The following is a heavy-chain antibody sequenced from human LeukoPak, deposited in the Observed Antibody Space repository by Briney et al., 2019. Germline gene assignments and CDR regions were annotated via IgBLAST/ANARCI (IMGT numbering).Heavy chain of an antibody. J-gene: IGHJ4*02. CDR3: ARCGYSWAYDY. CDR2: INSDGSST. V-gene: IGHV3-74*01. CDR1: GFTFSSYW. D-gene: IGHD5-18*01. Sequence: GGPLRLSCAASGFTFSSYWMHWVRQAPGKGLVWVSRINSDGSSTSYADSVKGRFTISRDNAKNTLYLQMNSLRAEDTAVYYCARCGYSWAYDYWGQGTLVTVSS.